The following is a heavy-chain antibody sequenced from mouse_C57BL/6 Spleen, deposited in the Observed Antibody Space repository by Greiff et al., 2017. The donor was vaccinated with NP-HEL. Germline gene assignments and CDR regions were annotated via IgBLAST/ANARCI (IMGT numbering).Heavy chain of an antibody. V-gene: IGHV1-4*01. CDR2: INPSSGYT. J-gene: IGHJ2*01. CDR1: GYTFTSYT. CDR3: AKLGRAYFDY. D-gene: IGHD4-1*01. Sequence: VQLQQSGAELARPGASVKMSCKASGYTFTSYTMHWVKQRPGQGLEWIGYINPSSGYTKYNQKFKDKATLTADKSSSTAYMQLSSLTSEDSAVYYCAKLGRAYFDYWGQGTTLTVSS.